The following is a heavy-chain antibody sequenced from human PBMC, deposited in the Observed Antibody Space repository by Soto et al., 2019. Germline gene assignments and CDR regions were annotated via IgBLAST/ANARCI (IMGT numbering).Heavy chain of an antibody. D-gene: IGHD2-15*01. V-gene: IGHV3-23*01. CDR3: AKGSTDIGVYYYYYSMDV. J-gene: IGHJ6*02. Sequence: EVKLLDSGGGLVQPGGSLRLSCAASGFTFSSYAMGWVRQAPGKGLDWVSVITGSGGITYSADSVKGRFTISRDNPKNMQYLQTNGLRVDDTAVYYCAKGSTDIGVYYYYYSMDVWGQGTAVTVS. CDR1: GFTFSSYA. CDR2: ITGSGGIT.